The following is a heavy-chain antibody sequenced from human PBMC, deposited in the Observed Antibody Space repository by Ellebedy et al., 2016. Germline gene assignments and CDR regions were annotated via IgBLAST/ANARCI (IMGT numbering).Heavy chain of an antibody. CDR2: IYYSGST. Sequence: SETLSLXXTVSGGSISSYYWSWIRQPPGKGLEWIGYIYYSGSTNYNPSLKSRVTISVDTSKNQFSLKLSSVTAADTAVYYCARDFGGHWGQGTLVTVSS. CDR1: GGSISSYY. J-gene: IGHJ4*02. V-gene: IGHV4-59*01. D-gene: IGHD3-10*01. CDR3: ARDFGGH.